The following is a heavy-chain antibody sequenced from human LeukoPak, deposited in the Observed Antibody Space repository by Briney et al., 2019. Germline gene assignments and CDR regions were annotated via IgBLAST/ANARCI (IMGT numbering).Heavy chain of an antibody. CDR3: AKMGHIVVVPAASYFDY. V-gene: IGHV3-23*01. CDR1: GFTFSGYA. J-gene: IGHJ4*02. Sequence: GGSLRLSCAASGFTFSGYAMSWVRQAPGKGLEWVSGISGSGGSTYYADSVKGRFTIPRDNSKNTVYLQMNSLRADDTAVYYCAKMGHIVVVPAASYFDYWGQGTLVTVSS. D-gene: IGHD2-2*01. CDR2: ISGSGGST.